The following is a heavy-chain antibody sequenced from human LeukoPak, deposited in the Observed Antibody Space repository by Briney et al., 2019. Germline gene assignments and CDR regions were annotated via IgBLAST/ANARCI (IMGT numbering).Heavy chain of an antibody. D-gene: IGHD5-18*01. CDR2: ISSSGSTI. V-gene: IGHV3-48*03. CDR1: GFTFSSYE. J-gene: IGHJ4*02. CDR3: AKTGYSYGWDYFDY. Sequence: PGGSLRLSCAASGFTFSSYEMNWVRQAPGKGLEWVSYISSSGSTIYYADSVKGRFTISRDNAKNSLYLQMNSLRAEDTAVYYCAKTGYSYGWDYFDYWGQGTLVTVSS.